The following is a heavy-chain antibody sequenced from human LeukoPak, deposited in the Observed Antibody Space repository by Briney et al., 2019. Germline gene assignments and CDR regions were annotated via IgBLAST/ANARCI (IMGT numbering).Heavy chain of an antibody. Sequence: PSETLSLTCTVSGGSISSYHWSWIRQPPGKGLEWIGYIYYSGSTNYNPSLKSRVTISVDTSKNQFSLKLSSVTAADTAVYYCARRPFWYDSSGGGMDVWGQGTTVTVSS. CDR1: GGSISSYH. CDR3: ARRPFWYDSSGGGMDV. V-gene: IGHV4-59*08. D-gene: IGHD3-22*01. CDR2: IYYSGST. J-gene: IGHJ6*02.